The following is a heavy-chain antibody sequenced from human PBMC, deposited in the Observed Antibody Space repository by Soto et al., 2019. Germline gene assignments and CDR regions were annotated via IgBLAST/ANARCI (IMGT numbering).Heavy chain of an antibody. CDR1: GFTFSSYA. Sequence: QVQLVESGGGVIQPGRSLRLSCAASGFTFSSYAMHWVRQAPGKGLEWVAGIFYDGSNKYYAEYVQGRFTISRDNSKNTLYLQINTLRAENRAEYYCARDGDFHITMVRGVIITHIDYWGQGTLVTVSS. CDR3: ARDGDFHITMVRGVIITHIDY. CDR2: IFYDGSNK. V-gene: IGHV3-30-3*01. D-gene: IGHD3-10*01. J-gene: IGHJ4*02.